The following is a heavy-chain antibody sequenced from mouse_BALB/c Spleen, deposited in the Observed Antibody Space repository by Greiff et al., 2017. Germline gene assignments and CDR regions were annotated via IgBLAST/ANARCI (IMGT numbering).Heavy chain of an antibody. J-gene: IGHJ3*01. D-gene: IGHD3-1*01. CDR3: AREEVARATFAY. Sequence: VKVVESGPGLVAPSQSLSITCTVSGFSLTSYGVHWVRQPPGKGLEWLGVIWAGGSTNYNSALMSRLSISKDNSKSQVFLKMNSLQTDDTAMYYCAREEVARATFAYWGQGTLVTGAA. CDR1: GFSLTSYG. V-gene: IGHV2-9*02. CDR2: IWAGGST.